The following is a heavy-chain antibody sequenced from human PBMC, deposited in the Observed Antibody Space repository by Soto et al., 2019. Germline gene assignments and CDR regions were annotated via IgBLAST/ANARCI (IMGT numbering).Heavy chain of an antibody. CDR1: VDSVSSNSAA. V-gene: IGHV6-1*01. CDR2: TYYRPKWYN. J-gene: IGHJ4*02. Sequence: PSQTLSLTCAISVDSVSSNSAAWNWIRRSPSRGLEWLGRTYYRPKWYNDYAVSVKSRITISPDTSKNQISLQLNSVTPEDTAVYYCASCRDIYGALCAHFDYWGLGIRVTVSS. CDR3: ASCRDIYGALCAHFDY. D-gene: IGHD5-12*01.